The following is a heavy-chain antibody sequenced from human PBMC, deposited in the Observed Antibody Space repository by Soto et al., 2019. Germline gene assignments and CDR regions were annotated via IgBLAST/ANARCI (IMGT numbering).Heavy chain of an antibody. CDR3: ARGGLQHALDV. CDR2: VNNDGTPT. Sequence: PGGSLRLSCAASGFTFSTYTMNWVRQAPGKGLVWVSRVNNDGTPTTYADSVKGRFTISRDNAENTLYLQMNSLRAEDTAVYYCARGGLQHALDVWGQGSTVTVSS. D-gene: IGHD6-13*01. J-gene: IGHJ6*02. CDR1: GFTFSTYT. V-gene: IGHV3-74*03.